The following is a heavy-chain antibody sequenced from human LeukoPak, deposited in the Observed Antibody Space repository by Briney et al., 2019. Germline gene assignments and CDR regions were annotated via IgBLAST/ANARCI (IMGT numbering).Heavy chain of an antibody. CDR2: INPNNGGT. CDR1: GYTFTGYY. CDR3: ALEPIALSI. J-gene: IGHJ3*01. V-gene: IGHV1-2*02. D-gene: IGHD3-3*01. Sequence: GASVKVSCKASGYTFTGYYMHWVRQAPGQGLEWMGWINPNNGGTNYEQKFQGRVTVTRDTSISTAYMELRRLRSDDTAVYYCALEPIALSIWGQGTMVTVSS.